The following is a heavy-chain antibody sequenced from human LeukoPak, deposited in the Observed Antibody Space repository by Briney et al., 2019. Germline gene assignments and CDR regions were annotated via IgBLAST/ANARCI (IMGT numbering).Heavy chain of an antibody. CDR2: ISWNSGSI. Sequence: GGSLRLSCAASGFTFVDYAMHWVRQAPGKGLEWVSGISWNSGSIGYADSVKGRFTISRDNAKNSLYLQMNSLRAEDTALYYCAKAVGYNWNDGTAFDYWGQGTLVTVSS. D-gene: IGHD1-1*01. V-gene: IGHV3-9*01. J-gene: IGHJ4*02. CDR3: AKAVGYNWNDGTAFDY. CDR1: GFTFVDYA.